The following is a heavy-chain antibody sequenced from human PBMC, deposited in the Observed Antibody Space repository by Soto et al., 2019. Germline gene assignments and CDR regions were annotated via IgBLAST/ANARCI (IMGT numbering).Heavy chain of an antibody. V-gene: IGHV4-59*01. CDR3: ARVNQWLLSPFDY. CDR1: GGSISSYY. J-gene: IGHJ4*02. Sequence: SETLSLTCTVSGGSISSYYWSWIRQPPGKGLEWIGYIYYSGSTNYNPSLKSRVTISVDTSKNQFSLKLSSVTAADTAVYYCARVNQWLLSPFDYWGQGTLVTVYS. D-gene: IGHD3-3*01. CDR2: IYYSGST.